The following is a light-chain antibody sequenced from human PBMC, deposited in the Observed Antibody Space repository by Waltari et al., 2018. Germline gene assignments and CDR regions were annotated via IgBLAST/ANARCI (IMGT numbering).Light chain of an antibody. V-gene: IGKV3-11*01. CDR3: QQRSKSFT. CDR2: DAS. J-gene: IGKJ3*01. Sequence: EIVLKQSPATLSLSPGARATLSCRASQSISSYLAWYQQKPGPAPRLLIYDASTRATGIPARFSGSGSVTDFTLTISSLEPEDFAIYYCQQRSKSFTFGPGTKVDIK. CDR1: QSISSY.